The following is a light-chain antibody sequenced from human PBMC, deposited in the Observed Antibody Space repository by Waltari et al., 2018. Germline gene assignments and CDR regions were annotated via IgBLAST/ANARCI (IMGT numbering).Light chain of an antibody. J-gene: IGKJ1*01. V-gene: IGKV1-39*01. CDR1: QSISNH. CDR2: AAS. Sequence: DIQMTQSPSSLSASVGDRVTITCRASQSISNHLNWYHQKPGKAPKLLIYAASSLQSGVPSRFRGRSSGTDFTLTISSLQLEDAATYYCQESYSLSWTFGQGTKVEIK. CDR3: QESYSLSWT.